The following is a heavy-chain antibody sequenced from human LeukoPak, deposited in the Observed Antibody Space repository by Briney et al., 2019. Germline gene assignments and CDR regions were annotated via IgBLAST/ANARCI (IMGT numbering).Heavy chain of an antibody. V-gene: IGHV4-39*01. CDR3: ATSHDYGDY. CDR1: GGSISSSSYF. Sequence: SETLPLTCTVSGGSISSSSYFWGWLRPPPGRGLEWVGGRYYSGNTYYNPSLKSRVTISVDTSKNQFSLKLSSVTAADTAVYYCATSHDYGDYWGQGTLGTVSS. CDR2: RYYSGNT. J-gene: IGHJ4*02.